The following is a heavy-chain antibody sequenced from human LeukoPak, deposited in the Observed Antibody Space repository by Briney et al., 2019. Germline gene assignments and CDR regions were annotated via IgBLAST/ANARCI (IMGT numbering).Heavy chain of an antibody. J-gene: IGHJ4*02. V-gene: IGHV1-18*01. CDR3: VRDIALIAAAGYYFDH. CDR1: GYTFTNYG. CDR2: ISGYNGQT. D-gene: IGHD6-13*01. Sequence: ASVKVSCKASGYTFTNYGISWVRHAPGQGREWVGWISGYNGQTISTPSLQGRPTMTTDTSTSTAHMELTGLTSGDTAVYYCVRDIALIAAAGYYFDHWGQGTQVTVSS.